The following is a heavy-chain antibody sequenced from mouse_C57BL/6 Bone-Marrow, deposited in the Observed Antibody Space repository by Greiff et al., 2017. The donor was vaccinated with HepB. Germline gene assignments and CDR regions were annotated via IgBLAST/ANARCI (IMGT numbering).Heavy chain of an antibody. V-gene: IGHV1-76*01. CDR1: GYTFTDYY. CDR3: ARGTTRGYFDV. J-gene: IGHJ1*03. Sequence: VMLQQSGAELVRPGASVKLSCKASGYTFTDYYINWVKQRPGQGLEWIARIYPGSGNTYYNEKFKGKATLTAEKSSSTAYMQLSSLTSEDSAVYFCARGTTRGYFDVWGTGTTVTVSS. CDR2: IYPGSGNT. D-gene: IGHD3-3*01.